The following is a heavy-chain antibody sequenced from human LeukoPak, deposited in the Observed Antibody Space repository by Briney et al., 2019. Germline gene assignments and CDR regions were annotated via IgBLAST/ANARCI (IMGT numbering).Heavy chain of an antibody. Sequence: GESLKISCKGSGYSFTSYWIGWVRQMPGKGLEWMGIIYPGDSDTRYSPSFQGQVTISADKSISTAYPQWSSLKASDTAMYYCARPGYYYGSGSYPPGYFDYWGQGTLVTVSS. CDR3: ARPGYYYGSGSYPPGYFDY. D-gene: IGHD3-10*01. J-gene: IGHJ4*02. V-gene: IGHV5-51*01. CDR1: GYSFTSYW. CDR2: IYPGDSDT.